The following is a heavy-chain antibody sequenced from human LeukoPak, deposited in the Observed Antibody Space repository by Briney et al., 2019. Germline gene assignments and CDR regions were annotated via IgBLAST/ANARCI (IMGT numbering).Heavy chain of an antibody. V-gene: IGHV4-39*07. J-gene: IGHJ4*02. CDR3: ARGMDYNWNYGGYFDY. D-gene: IGHD1-7*01. CDR2: IYYTGNT. CDR1: GDSISTSKSY. Sequence: SDTLSLTCTVSGDSISTSKSYWGWIRQPPLKGLEWIGSIYYTGNTYYNASLKSRVTISVDTSKNQFSLKLSSVTAADTAVYYCARGMDYNWNYGGYFDYWGQGTLVTVSS.